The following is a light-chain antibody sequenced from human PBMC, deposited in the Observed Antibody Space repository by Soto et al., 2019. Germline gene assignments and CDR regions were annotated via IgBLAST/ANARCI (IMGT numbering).Light chain of an antibody. CDR3: SSYSISTAYL. CDR1: SSDVGGYDY. V-gene: IGLV2-14*01. J-gene: IGLJ1*01. CDR2: EVN. Sequence: QSALTDPASVSGSPGQSITISCTGTSSDVGGYDYVSWYQLHPGKAPKLMVFEVNNRPSGVSYRFSGSKSGNTASLTISGLQAEDEADYFCSSYSISTAYLFGTGTKVTVL.